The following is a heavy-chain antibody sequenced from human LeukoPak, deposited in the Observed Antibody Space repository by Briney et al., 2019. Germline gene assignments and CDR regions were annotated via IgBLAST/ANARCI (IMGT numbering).Heavy chain of an antibody. Sequence: GGSVRLSCAASGFTFSDYYMSWLRQAPGKGLAWVSYISSSGSTIYYADSVKGRFTISRDNAKNSLYLQMNSLRAEDTAVYYCARDCWPSSVTIFGVVTQDWDYYGMDVWGQGTTVTVSS. D-gene: IGHD3-3*01. J-gene: IGHJ6*02. CDR3: ARDCWPSSVTIFGVVTQDWDYYGMDV. CDR1: GFTFSDYY. CDR2: ISSSGSTI. V-gene: IGHV3-11*01.